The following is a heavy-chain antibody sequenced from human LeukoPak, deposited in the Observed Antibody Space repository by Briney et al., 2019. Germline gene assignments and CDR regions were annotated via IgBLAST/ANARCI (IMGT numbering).Heavy chain of an antibody. V-gene: IGHV4-59*08. CDR2: IYYTGNT. CDR3: ARGSFYRNSYYYYINV. Sequence: SETLSLTCTTSGGSISTYYWSWLRRPPGKGLEWIGYIYYTGNTNYNPSLKSRVAMSVDTSKNHFSLKLNSVTAADTAVYYCARGSFYRNSYYYYINVWGTGTTVTVSS. CDR1: GGSISTYY. D-gene: IGHD5/OR15-5a*01. J-gene: IGHJ6*03.